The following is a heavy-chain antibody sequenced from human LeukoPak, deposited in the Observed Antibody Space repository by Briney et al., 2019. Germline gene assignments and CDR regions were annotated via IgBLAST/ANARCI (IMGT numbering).Heavy chain of an antibody. J-gene: IGHJ4*02. Sequence: SETLSLTCAVSGGSISGSNWWSWVRQPPGKGLEWIGEIYQSGATNYNPFLKSRVTISLDKSKNQFSLKVTSVTAADTAVYYCARRNYYDSTGYFDSWGQGTLVAASS. CDR2: IYQSGAT. CDR3: ARRNYYDSTGYFDS. D-gene: IGHD3-22*01. V-gene: IGHV4-4*02. CDR1: GGSISGSNW.